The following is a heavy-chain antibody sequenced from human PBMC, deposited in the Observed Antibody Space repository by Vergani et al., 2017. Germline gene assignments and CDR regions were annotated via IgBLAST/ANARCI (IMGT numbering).Heavy chain of an antibody. J-gene: IGHJ5*02. V-gene: IGHV3-30*18. D-gene: IGHD4-17*01. CDR1: GFTFSSYG. CDR3: AKDLGNQHDYGDYVPSWFDP. Sequence: QVQLVESGGGVVQPGRSLRLSCAASGFTFSSYGMHWVRQAPGKGLEWVAVISYDGSNKYYADSVKGRFTISRDNSKNTLYLQVNSLRAEDTAVYYCAKDLGNQHDYGDYVPSWFDPWSRGTLVTVS. CDR2: ISYDGSNK.